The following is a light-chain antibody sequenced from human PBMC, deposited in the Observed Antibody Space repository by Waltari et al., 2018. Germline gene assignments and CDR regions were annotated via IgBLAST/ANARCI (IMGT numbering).Light chain of an antibody. CDR3: ATWDDSLNVPV. Sequence: QSGLTQPPSASATPGQRVTLSCTGSSSNIGGNSVSWYQQVPGTAPKLLMYSNSGRPSGVPDRFAGATSGTSASLAISGLQSDDAADYYCATWDDSLNVPVFGGGTRVTVL. J-gene: IGLJ3*02. CDR2: SNS. CDR1: SSNIGGNS. V-gene: IGLV1-44*01.